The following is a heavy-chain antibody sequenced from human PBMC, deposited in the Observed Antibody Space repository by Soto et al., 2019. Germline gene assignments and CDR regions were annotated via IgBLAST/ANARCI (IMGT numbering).Heavy chain of an antibody. J-gene: IGHJ4*02. D-gene: IGHD6-19*01. Sequence: GGSLRLSCAASGFIFSNYGIHWVRQAPGKGLEWVALIWYDGSNKYYADSVKGRFIVSRDNTNNTVYLQLNRLTADDTAMYYCAREGVVAGPQDFWGPGTLVTVSS. CDR3: AREGVVAGPQDF. CDR1: GFIFSNYG. CDR2: IWYDGSNK. V-gene: IGHV3-33*01.